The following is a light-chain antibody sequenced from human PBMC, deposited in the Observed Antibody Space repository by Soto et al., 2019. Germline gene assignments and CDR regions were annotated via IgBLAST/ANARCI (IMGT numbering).Light chain of an antibody. Sequence: DIQMTQSPSSLSASVGDRVTITCRASQSISTHLNWYQQKPGNAPKLLIYAASSLQSGVPSRFSGSGSGTDFTLTISSLQPEDFATYYCQQSHSTPFTFGPGTKVDIK. J-gene: IGKJ3*01. CDR3: QQSHSTPFT. V-gene: IGKV1-39*01. CDR1: QSISTH. CDR2: AAS.